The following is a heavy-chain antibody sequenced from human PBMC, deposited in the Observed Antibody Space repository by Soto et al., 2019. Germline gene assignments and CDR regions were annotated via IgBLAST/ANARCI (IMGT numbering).Heavy chain of an antibody. CDR1: GFTFSTYA. D-gene: IGHD5-12*01. CDR2: VSRSGSST. CDR3: AKDQEETPLIIVVTSVDY. Sequence: GGSLRLSCAASGFTFSTYAMGWGRQAPGKGLEWVSSVSRSGSSTYYADSVKGRFTISRDNSKDTLYLQMNSLRAEDTAVYYCAKDQEETPLIIVVTSVDYWGPGTLVTVSP. V-gene: IGHV3-23*01. J-gene: IGHJ4*02.